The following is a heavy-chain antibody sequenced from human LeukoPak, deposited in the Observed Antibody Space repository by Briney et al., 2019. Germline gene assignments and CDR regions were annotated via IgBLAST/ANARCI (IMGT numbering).Heavy chain of an antibody. CDR3: AILPGYSSGWYEVNY. J-gene: IGHJ4*02. V-gene: IGHV3-23*01. Sequence: GGSLRLSCAASGFTFSSYAMSWVRQAPGKGLGWVSGIGGSGGSTDYADSVKGRFTISRDNSRNTLYLQMNSPRAEDTAVYYCAILPGYSSGWYEVNYWGQGTLVTVSS. CDR1: GFTFSSYA. CDR2: IGGSGGST. D-gene: IGHD6-13*01.